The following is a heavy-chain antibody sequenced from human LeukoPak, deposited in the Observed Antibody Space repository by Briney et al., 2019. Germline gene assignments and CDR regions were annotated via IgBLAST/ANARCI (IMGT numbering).Heavy chain of an antibody. D-gene: IGHD3-16*01. Sequence: ASVKVSCKGSGYTFTNYGIDWVRQAPGQGLEWMGWTSAYNGNTNYAQKFQGRVTLTTDASTSTAYMELRSLISDDTAVYYCAIMGARWGFDYWGQGTLVTVPA. J-gene: IGHJ4*02. V-gene: IGHV1-18*01. CDR2: TSAYNGNT. CDR1: GYTFTNYG. CDR3: AIMGARWGFDY.